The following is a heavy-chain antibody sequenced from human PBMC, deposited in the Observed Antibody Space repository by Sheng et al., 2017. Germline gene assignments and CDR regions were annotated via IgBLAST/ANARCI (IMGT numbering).Heavy chain of an antibody. Sequence: EVQLVETGGGLIQPGGSLRLSCAASGFTVSSNYMSWVRQAPGKGLEWVSVIYSGGSTYYADSVKGRFTISRDNSKNTLYLQMNSLRAEDTAVYYCARDRSEGWYYFDYWGQGTLVTVSS. CDR2: IYSGGST. D-gene: IGHD6-19*01. CDR3: ARDRSEGWYYFDY. J-gene: IGHJ4*02. CDR1: GFTVSSNY. V-gene: IGHV3-53*02.